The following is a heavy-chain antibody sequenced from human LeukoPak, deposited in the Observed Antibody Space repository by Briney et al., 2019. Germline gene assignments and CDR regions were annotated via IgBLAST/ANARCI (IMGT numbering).Heavy chain of an antibody. CDR2: IYSGGST. D-gene: IGHD6-13*01. J-gene: IGHJ1*01. CDR3: ARDVIAAVGTEYFQH. Sequence: GGSLRLSCAASGFTVSSNYMSWVRQAPGKGLEWVSVIYSGGSTYYADSVKGRFTISRDNSKNTLYLLMNSLRAEDTAVYYCARDVIAAVGTEYFQHWGQGTLVTVSS. V-gene: IGHV3-53*01. CDR1: GFTVSSNY.